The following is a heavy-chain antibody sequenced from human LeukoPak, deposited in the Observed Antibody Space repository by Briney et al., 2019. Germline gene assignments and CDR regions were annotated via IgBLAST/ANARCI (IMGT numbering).Heavy chain of an antibody. CDR2: LSYDGSIQ. V-gene: IGHV3-30*04. D-gene: IGHD3-22*01. CDR3: ARDSYSVVGKYDSSGYYGDS. CDR1: GFTFSSYA. J-gene: IGHJ4*02. Sequence: PGRSLRLSCAASGFTFSSYAMHWARQAPGKGLEWVATLSYDGSIQYYPDSVKGRFTISRDNSKNTLYLQTNSLRAEDTAVYYCARDSYSVVGKYDSSGYYGDSWGQGTLVTVSS.